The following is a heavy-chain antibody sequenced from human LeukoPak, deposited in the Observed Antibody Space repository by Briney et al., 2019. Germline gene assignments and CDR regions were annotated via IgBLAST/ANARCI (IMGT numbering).Heavy chain of an antibody. J-gene: IGHJ6*02. CDR2: ISAYNGNT. V-gene: IGHV1-18*01. Sequence: ASVKVSCKASGYTFTSYDINWVRQAPGQGLEWMGWISAYNGNTNYAQKLQGRVTMTTDTSTSTAYMELRSLRSDDTAVYYCARDLEVRGVIPNVYGMDVWGQGTTVTVSS. CDR3: ARDLEVRGVIPNVYGMDV. D-gene: IGHD3-10*01. CDR1: GYTFTSYD.